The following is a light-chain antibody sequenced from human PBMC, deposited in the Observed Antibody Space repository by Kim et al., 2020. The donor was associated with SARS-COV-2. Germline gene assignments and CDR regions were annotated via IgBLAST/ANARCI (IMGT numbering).Light chain of an antibody. Sequence: SSVGDRVTSTCRASQKIRMYLDWYQQNPGRAPRLLIYVAFTLQSGVPSRFSGSGSGTDFTLTISSLQPEDFATYFFLQRYTYPTTFGQGTRLEIK. CDR2: VAF. J-gene: IGKJ5*01. CDR1: QKIRMY. V-gene: IGKV1-9*01. CDR3: LQRYTYPTT.